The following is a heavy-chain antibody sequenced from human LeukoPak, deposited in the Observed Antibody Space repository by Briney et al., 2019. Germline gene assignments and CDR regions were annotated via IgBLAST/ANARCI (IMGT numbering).Heavy chain of an antibody. CDR1: GYTFTGYY. CDR3: ARGRSPRKAVAIYDY. CDR2: INPNSGGT. D-gene: IGHD5-12*01. Sequence: ASVKVSCKASGYTFTGYYMHWVRQAPGQGLEWMGWINPNSGGTNYAQKFQGRVTMTRDTSISTAYMELSRLRSGDTAVYYCARGRSPRKAVAIYDYWGQGTLVSVCS. J-gene: IGHJ4*02. V-gene: IGHV1-2*02.